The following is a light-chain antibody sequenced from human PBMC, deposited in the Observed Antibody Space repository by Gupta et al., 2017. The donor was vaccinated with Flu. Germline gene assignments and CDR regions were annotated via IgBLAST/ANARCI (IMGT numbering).Light chain of an antibody. V-gene: IGLV2-8*01. CDR1: NSDVGGYNL. J-gene: IGLJ1*01. Sequence: QSALTQPPSASGPPGQSVTIPCTGTNSDVGGYNLVSWYQQHPGEAPKVMIYEVTKRPSGVPGRFSGSKSGNTASLTVSGLQAEDEADYYCCSYAGSNIVVFGTGTKVTVL. CDR3: CSYAGSNIVV. CDR2: EVT.